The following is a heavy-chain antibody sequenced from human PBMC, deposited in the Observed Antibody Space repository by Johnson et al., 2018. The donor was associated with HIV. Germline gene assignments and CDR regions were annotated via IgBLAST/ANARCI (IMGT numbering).Heavy chain of an antibody. CDR1: GFTVSSNY. CDR3: ARTGRAVAGTPHAFDI. D-gene: IGHD6-19*01. Sequence: VQLVESGGGVVQPGRSLRLSCAASGFTVSSNYTSWVRQAPGKGLEWVSVIYSGGSTYYADSVKGRFTISRDNSKNTLYLQMNSLRAEDTAVYYCARTGRAVAGTPHAFDIWGQGTMVTVSS. J-gene: IGHJ3*02. CDR2: IYSGGST. V-gene: IGHV3-66*01.